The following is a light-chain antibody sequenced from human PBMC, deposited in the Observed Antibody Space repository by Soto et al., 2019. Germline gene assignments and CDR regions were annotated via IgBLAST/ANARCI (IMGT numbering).Light chain of an antibody. J-gene: IGLJ1*01. Sequence: SVLNQPASVSGSPGQSITISCTGTSIDIGAYDYASWYQQSPGKAPKLMIYGVTNLHSGVSNRFSGSTPGNTASLTISGLQAEDGADYYCLSHRSGDSHVFGTGTKVTVL. V-gene: IGLV2-14*01. CDR2: GVT. CDR3: LSHRSGDSHV. CDR1: SIDIGAYDY.